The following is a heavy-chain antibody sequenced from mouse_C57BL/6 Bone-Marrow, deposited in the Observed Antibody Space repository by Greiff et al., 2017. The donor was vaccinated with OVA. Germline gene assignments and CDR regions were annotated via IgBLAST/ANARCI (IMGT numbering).Heavy chain of an antibody. V-gene: IGHV5-6*01. CDR1: GFTFSSYG. J-gene: IGHJ3*01. CDR3: ARHGGNSFAY. D-gene: IGHD2-1*01. Sequence: EVKLVESGGDLVKPGGPLKLSCAASGFTFSSYGMSWVRQTPDKRLEWVATISSGGSYTYYPDSVKGRFTISRDNAKNTLYLQMSSLKSEDTAMYYCARHGGNSFAYWGQGTLVTVSA. CDR2: ISSGGSYT.